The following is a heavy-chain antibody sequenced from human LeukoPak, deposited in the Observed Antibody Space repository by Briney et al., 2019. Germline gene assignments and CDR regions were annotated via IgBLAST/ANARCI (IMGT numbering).Heavy chain of an antibody. Sequence: SVKVSCKASGGTFSSYAISWVRQARGQGLEWMGGIIPIFGTANYAQKFQGRVTITTDESTSTAYMELSSLRSEDTAVYYCARNKRSRYSNYYYYYMDVWGKGTTVTVSS. CDR2: IIPIFGTA. CDR1: GGTFSSYA. J-gene: IGHJ6*03. D-gene: IGHD4-11*01. CDR3: ARNKRSRYSNYYYYYMDV. V-gene: IGHV1-69*05.